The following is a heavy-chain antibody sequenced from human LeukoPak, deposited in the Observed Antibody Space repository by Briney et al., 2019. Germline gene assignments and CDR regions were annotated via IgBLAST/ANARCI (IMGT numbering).Heavy chain of an antibody. J-gene: IGHJ4*02. V-gene: IGHV4-59*01. Sequence: SETLSLTCTVSGGSISSYYWSWIRQPPGKGLEWIGYIYYSGSTNYNPSLKSRVTISVDTSKNQFSLKLSSVTAADTAVYYCARVKEVSGELLFDYWGQGTLVTVSS. CDR3: ARVKEVSGELLFDY. D-gene: IGHD3-10*02. CDR1: GGSISSYY. CDR2: IYYSGST.